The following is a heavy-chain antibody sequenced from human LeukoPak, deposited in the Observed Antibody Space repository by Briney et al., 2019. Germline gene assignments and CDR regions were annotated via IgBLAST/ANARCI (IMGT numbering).Heavy chain of an antibody. J-gene: IGHJ4*02. CDR2: ISGSGGST. CDR3: ATYRQVLLPFES. D-gene: IGHD2-8*02. Sequence: WGSLRLSCAASGFTFSNYAMSWVRQAPGKGLEWVSAISGSGGSTYYADSVKGRFTISRDNSKSTLSLQMNSLRAEDTAIYYCATYRQVLLPFESWGQGTLVTVSS. CDR1: GFTFSNYA. V-gene: IGHV3-23*01.